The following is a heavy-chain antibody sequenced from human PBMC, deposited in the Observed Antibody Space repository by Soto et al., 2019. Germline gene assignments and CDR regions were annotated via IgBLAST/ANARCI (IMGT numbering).Heavy chain of an antibody. CDR1: GFSFIDYS. CDR2: INAGNGNT. CDR3: ARSAKKTWLPDF. Sequence: ASVEVSCKASGFSFIDYSILWVRQAPGQSLEWLGWINAGNGNTKYSHKFQDRVTITSDTSATTTYMELRSLRSEDTAVFYCARSAKKTWLPDFWGQGTLVTVSS. V-gene: IGHV1-3*01. D-gene: IGHD5-12*01. J-gene: IGHJ1*01.